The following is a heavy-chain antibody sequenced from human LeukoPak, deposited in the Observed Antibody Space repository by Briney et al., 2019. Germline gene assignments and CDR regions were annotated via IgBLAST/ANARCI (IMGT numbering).Heavy chain of an antibody. CDR2: INHSGST. V-gene: IGHV4-34*01. CDR3: ARTQEDSSGWRGDYFDF. Sequence: PSETLSLTCAVYGGSFSGYYWSWIRQPPGKGLEWICEINHSGSTNYNPSLKSRVIISVDTSRNQFSLKMSSVTAADTAVYYCARTQEDSSGWRGDYFDFWGQGPLVTVSS. CDR1: GGSFSGYY. D-gene: IGHD6-19*01. J-gene: IGHJ4*02.